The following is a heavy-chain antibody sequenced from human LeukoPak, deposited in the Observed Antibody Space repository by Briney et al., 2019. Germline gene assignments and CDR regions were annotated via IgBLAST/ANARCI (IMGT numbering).Heavy chain of an antibody. D-gene: IGHD2-15*01. Sequence: ASVKVSCKASGYTFTGYYMHWVRQAPGQGLEWMGWINPNSGGTNYAQKFQGRVTMTRDTSMSTAYMELSGLRSDDTAVYYCSRDSGYCSGGSCWYLDFWGQGTLVTVSA. V-gene: IGHV1-2*02. CDR2: INPNSGGT. CDR1: GYTFTGYY. CDR3: SRDSGYCSGGSCWYLDF. J-gene: IGHJ4*02.